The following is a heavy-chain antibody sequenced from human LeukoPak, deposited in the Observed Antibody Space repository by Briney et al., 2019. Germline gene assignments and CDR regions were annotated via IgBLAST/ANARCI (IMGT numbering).Heavy chain of an antibody. V-gene: IGHV4-59*01. CDR3: ARSSIAARGFDY. J-gene: IGHJ4*02. D-gene: IGHD6-6*01. Sequence: SETLSLTCTVSGGSISSYYWSWIRQPPGKGLEWIGYIYYSGSTNYNPSLKSRVTMSVDTSKNQFSLKLSSVTAADTAVYYCARSSIAARGFDYWGQGTLVTVSS. CDR2: IYYSGST. CDR1: GGSISSYY.